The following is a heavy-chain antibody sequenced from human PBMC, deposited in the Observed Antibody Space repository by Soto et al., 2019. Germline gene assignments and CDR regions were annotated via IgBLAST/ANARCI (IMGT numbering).Heavy chain of an antibody. Sequence: EVQLVESGGGLVQPGRSLRLSCAASGFTFDDYALHWVRQVPGKGLEWVSGISWNSVAIHYADSVKGRFTISRDNAKNSLYLQMNNLRGEDTALYYCATATRLTATGSDWGQGTLVTVSS. CDR1: GFTFDDYA. CDR3: ATATRLTATGSD. CDR2: ISWNSVAI. J-gene: IGHJ4*02. D-gene: IGHD6-25*01. V-gene: IGHV3-9*01.